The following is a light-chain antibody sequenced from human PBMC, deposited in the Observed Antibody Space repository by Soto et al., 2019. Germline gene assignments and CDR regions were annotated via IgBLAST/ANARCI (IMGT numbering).Light chain of an antibody. Sequence: QSVLTQPPSASGTPGQRVTISCSGSRSNIGINYVYWYQQRPGTAPKLFIYTNDQRPSGVPDRFSGSKSGTSASLAISGLRSEDEGDYYCAVWDDSLSAYVFGTGTKVTVL. CDR2: TND. CDR1: RSNIGINY. V-gene: IGLV1-47*02. CDR3: AVWDDSLSAYV. J-gene: IGLJ1*01.